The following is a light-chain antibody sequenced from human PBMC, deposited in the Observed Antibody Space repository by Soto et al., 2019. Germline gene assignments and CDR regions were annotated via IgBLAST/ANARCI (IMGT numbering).Light chain of an antibody. V-gene: IGKV3-15*01. Sequence: EIVMTQSPATLSVSPGEIATLSCRAIQSVSILLAWYQQKPGQAPRILIYGATTRATGIPARFTGSGSGAECTLTISSLQSEDVAVYYCQQYNNWPRTFGQGTKVDI. CDR2: GAT. CDR3: QQYNNWPRT. CDR1: QSVSIL. J-gene: IGKJ1*01.